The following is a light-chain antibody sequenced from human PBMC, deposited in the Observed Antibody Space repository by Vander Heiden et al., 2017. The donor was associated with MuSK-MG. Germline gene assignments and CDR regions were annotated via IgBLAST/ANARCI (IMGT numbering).Light chain of an antibody. Sequence: QSLLTQPPSASGTPGQRVIISCSGSSSNIGSNIVTWYQQLPGTAPKVLIYENNQRSSGVPDRFSGSKSGTSASLAINGLQSEDEADYYCAAWDDSLNVWACGGGTKLTVL. CDR1: SSNIGSNI. V-gene: IGLV1-44*01. CDR2: ENN. CDR3: AAWDDSLNVWA. J-gene: IGLJ3*02.